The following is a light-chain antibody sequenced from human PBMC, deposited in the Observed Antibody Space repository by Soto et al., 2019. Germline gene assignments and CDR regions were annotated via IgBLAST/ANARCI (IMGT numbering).Light chain of an antibody. J-gene: IGKJ1*01. V-gene: IGKV1-5*03. CDR2: KAS. CDR3: KQYKSSST. CDR1: QTISSW. Sequence: ETQMPRSHYTLSGSVEKRVTMSCRASQTISSWLAWYQQKPGKAPKLLIYKASTLKSGVPSRFSGSGSGTEFTLTITSLQPDDFAVYYCKQYKSSSTFGKGPTGAI.